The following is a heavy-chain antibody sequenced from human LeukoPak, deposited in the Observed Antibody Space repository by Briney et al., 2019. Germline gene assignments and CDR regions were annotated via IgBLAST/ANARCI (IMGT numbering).Heavy chain of an antibody. D-gene: IGHD2-15*01. CDR1: GYTFTGYY. CDR3: ARGGDVVVVAGMRFNWFDP. J-gene: IGHJ5*02. CDR2: INPKSGGT. Sequence: GASVKVSCKASGYTFTGYYMHWVRQAPGQGLGWMGWINPKSGGTIYAQKFQGWVTMTRDTSINTAYMEMNRLRSDDTAVYYCARGGDVVVVAGMRFNWFDPWGQGTLVTVSS. V-gene: IGHV1-2*04.